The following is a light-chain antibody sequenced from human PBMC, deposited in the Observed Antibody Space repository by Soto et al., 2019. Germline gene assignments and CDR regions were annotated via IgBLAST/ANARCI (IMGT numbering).Light chain of an antibody. CDR1: QTISNNY. CDR3: QQHSNSPWT. J-gene: IGKJ1*01. Sequence: EIVLTQSPGTLTLSPGESAALSCRASQTISNNYLVWYRQKPGQAPRLLIYAVSSRAAGIPDRFSGSGSGTDFALTIARLEPEDSAVSYCQQHSNSPWTFGQGTRVEL. V-gene: IGKV3-20*01. CDR2: AVS.